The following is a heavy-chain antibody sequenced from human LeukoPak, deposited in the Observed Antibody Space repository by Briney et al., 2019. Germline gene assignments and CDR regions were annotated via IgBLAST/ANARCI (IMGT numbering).Heavy chain of an antibody. CDR2: ISAYNGQT. V-gene: IGHV1-18*01. CDR1: GYTFTSYY. J-gene: IGHJ3*02. Sequence: ASVKVSCKASGYTFTSYYISWMRQAPGQGLQWMGRISAYNGQTNYAQKVQGRVTMTTDTSTSTVYMELRSLRSDDTAVYYCAWDSGAFEIWGQGTTVTVSS. CDR3: AWDSGAFEI.